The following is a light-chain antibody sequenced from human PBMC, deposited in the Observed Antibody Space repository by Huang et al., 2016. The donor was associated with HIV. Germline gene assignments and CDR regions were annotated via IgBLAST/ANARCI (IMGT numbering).Light chain of an antibody. V-gene: IGKV1-39*01. CDR2: GAS. Sequence: DIQMTQSPSSLSASVGDRVTITCRARQRINSDLNWDQQKPGKASNLRIYGASSLQSGVPSRFSGSGSGTDFTLTISSLQPEDFATYYCQQSYNTPTFGHGTKVEI. J-gene: IGKJ1*01. CDR3: QQSYNTPT. CDR1: QRINSD.